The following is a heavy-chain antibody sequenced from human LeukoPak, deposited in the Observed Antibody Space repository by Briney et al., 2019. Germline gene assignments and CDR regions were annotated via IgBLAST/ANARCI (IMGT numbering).Heavy chain of an antibody. Sequence: SETLSLTCNVSGGSISSYYWSWIRQPPGKGLEWIGYIYYSGNTNYNPSLKSRVTISADTSKNQFSLKLSSVTAADTAMYYCARQRDNALSYFDYWGQGNLVTVSS. V-gene: IGHV4-59*08. D-gene: IGHD1-14*01. J-gene: IGHJ4*02. CDR2: IYYSGNT. CDR3: ARQRDNALSYFDY. CDR1: GGSISSYY.